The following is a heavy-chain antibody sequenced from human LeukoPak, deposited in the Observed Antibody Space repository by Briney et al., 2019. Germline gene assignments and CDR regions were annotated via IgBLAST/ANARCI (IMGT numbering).Heavy chain of an antibody. D-gene: IGHD2-15*01. CDR2: IKQEGSEK. CDR1: GFSFSSYW. CDR3: AREGFSGGSLPIDY. J-gene: IGHJ4*02. V-gene: IGHV3-7*01. Sequence: GGSLRLSWAASGFSFSSYWMTWVRQAPGKGLEWVANIKQEGSEKYYVDSVKGRFTISRDNAKNSLYLQMNSLRAEDTAVYYCAREGFSGGSLPIDYWGQGTLVTVSS.